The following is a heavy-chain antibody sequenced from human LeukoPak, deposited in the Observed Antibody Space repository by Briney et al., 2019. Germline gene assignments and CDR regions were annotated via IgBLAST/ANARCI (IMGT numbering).Heavy chain of an antibody. D-gene: IGHD6-13*01. CDR1: GFTFSSYA. CDR2: ISYDGSNK. Sequence: GGSLRLSCAASGFTFSSYAMHWVRQAPGKGLEWVAVISYDGSNKYYADSVKGRFTISRDNAKNSLYLQMDSLRAEDTAVYYCARSIVPDGTSPFDYWGQGTLVNVSS. V-gene: IGHV3-30-3*01. CDR3: ARSIVPDGTSPFDY. J-gene: IGHJ4*02.